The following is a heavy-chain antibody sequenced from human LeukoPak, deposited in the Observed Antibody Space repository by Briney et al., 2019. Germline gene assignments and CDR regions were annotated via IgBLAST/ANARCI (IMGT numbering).Heavy chain of an antibody. D-gene: IGHD2-15*01. CDR2: ISSSSSYT. CDR1: GFTFSDYY. J-gene: IGHJ4*02. Sequence: PGGSLRLSCAASGFTFSDYYMSWIRQAPGKGLEWVSYISSSSSYTNYADSVKGRFTISRDNAKNSLYLQMNSLRAEDTAVYYCAKWYCSGGSCYPRFDYWGQGTLVTVSS. CDR3: AKWYCSGGSCYPRFDY. V-gene: IGHV3-11*06.